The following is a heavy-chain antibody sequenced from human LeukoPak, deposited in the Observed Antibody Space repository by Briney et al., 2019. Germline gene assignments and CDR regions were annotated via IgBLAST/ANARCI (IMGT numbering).Heavy chain of an antibody. CDR3: ARESMITFGGDTFDP. J-gene: IGHJ5*02. D-gene: IGHD3-16*01. CDR1: GYTFTSYG. Sequence: ASVKVSCKASGYTFTSYGISWVRQAPGQGLEWMGWISAYNGKTNYAQKLQGRVTMTTDTSTSTAYMELRSLRSDDTAVYYCARESMITFGGDTFDPWGQGTLVTVSS. CDR2: ISAYNGKT. V-gene: IGHV1-18*04.